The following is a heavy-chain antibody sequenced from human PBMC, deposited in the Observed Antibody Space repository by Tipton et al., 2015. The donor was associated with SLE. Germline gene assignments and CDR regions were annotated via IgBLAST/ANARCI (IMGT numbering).Heavy chain of an antibody. D-gene: IGHD6-19*01. J-gene: IGHJ3*02. Sequence: QLVQSGAEVKKPGASVKVSCKASGYTFTSYGISWVRQAPGQGLEWMGWISAYNGNTNYAQKLQGRVTMSTDTSTSTAYMELRSLRSDDAAVYYCARDIAVAGEGAFDIWGQGTMVTVSS. V-gene: IGHV1-18*01. CDR1: GYTFTSYG. CDR3: ARDIAVAGEGAFDI. CDR2: ISAYNGNT.